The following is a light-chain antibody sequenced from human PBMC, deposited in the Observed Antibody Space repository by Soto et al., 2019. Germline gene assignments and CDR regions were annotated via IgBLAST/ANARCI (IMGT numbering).Light chain of an antibody. V-gene: IGKV3-11*01. CDR3: QQRSNWPPL. Sequence: EIVLTQSPATLSLSPGERATLSCRASQSVSSYLAWYQQKPGQAPRLLIYDASNRATGIPARFSGSGSGTDFTLTISSLEPEDFAVYYRQQRSNWPPLFGQGTRLEI. CDR1: QSVSSY. CDR2: DAS. J-gene: IGKJ5*01.